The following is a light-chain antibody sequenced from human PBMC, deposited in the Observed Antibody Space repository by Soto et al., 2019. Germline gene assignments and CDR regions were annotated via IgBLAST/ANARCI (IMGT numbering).Light chain of an antibody. CDR3: MQGTHWPRT. CDR1: QTLVYSDRNIY. CDR2: KVS. Sequence: DVVLTQSPLSLPVTLGQPASISCRSSQTLVYSDRNIYLNWFHQRPGQSPRRLIYKVSDRDSGVPDRFSGSGSGTDFTLKISRVEAGDVGVYFCMQGTHWPRTFGQGTKVEIK. V-gene: IGKV2-30*01. J-gene: IGKJ1*01.